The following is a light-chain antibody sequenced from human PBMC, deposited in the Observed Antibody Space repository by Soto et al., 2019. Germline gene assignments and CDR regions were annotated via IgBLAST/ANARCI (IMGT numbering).Light chain of an antibody. CDR3: QQYDTSLRT. CDR2: GVS. CDR1: QSVSSSH. V-gene: IGKV3-20*01. J-gene: IGKJ1*01. Sequence: IVLTQSPGTLSLSPGERATLSCRASQSVSSSHLAWYQQKPGQAPRLVIYGVSSRATGTPDRFSGSGSGTDFTITISRLEPEDFAVYYCQQYDTSLRTFGQGTKVEIK.